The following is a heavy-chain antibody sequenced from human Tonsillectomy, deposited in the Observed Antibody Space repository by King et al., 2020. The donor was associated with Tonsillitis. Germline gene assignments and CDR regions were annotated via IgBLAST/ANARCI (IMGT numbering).Heavy chain of an antibody. CDR2: INSDGSST. CDR3: ARGKRSSGYYYDYYYYMDV. CDR1: GFTFSSYW. J-gene: IGHJ6*03. D-gene: IGHD6-19*01. Sequence: VQLVESGGGLVQPGGSLRLTCEASGFTFSSYWMHWVRQAPGKGLVWVSRINSDGSSTSYADSVKGRFTISRDNAKNTLYLQMDSLRAEDTAVYFCARGKRSSGYYYDYYYYMDVWGKGTTVTVSS. V-gene: IGHV3-74*01.